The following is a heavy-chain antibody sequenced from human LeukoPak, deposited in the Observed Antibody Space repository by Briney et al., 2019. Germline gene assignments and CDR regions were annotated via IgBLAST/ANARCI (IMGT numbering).Heavy chain of an antibody. CDR2: IYSSGST. V-gene: IGHV4-59*01. J-gene: IGHJ4*02. D-gene: IGHD1-1*01. CDR3: ARVTDWNDLDY. CDR1: GGSISHYY. Sequence: PSETLSLTCTVSGGSISHYYWSWIRQPPGKRLEWIGYIYSSGSTNYNPSLKGRVTLSVDASRNQFSLKLRSVTAADTAVYYCARVTDWNDLDYWGQGTLVTVSS.